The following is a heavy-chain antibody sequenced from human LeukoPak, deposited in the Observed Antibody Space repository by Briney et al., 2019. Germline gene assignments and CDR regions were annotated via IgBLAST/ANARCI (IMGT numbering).Heavy chain of an antibody. CDR2: IYYSGST. Sequence: SETLSLTCTVSGGSISSSNYYWGWIRQPPGKGLERIGSIYYSGSTYYNPSVKSRVTISVDTSKNQFSLKLSSVTAADTAVYYCARSPWGYYYYMDVRGKGTTVTVSS. V-gene: IGHV4-39*07. J-gene: IGHJ6*03. D-gene: IGHD3-16*01. CDR3: ARSPWGYYYYMDV. CDR1: GGSISSSNYY.